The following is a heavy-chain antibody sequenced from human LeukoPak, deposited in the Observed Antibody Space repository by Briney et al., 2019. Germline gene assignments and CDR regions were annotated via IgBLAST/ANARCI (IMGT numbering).Heavy chain of an antibody. CDR2: LSCTGTT. V-gene: IGHV3-23*01. D-gene: IGHD6-13*01. CDR3: ARVGYSSIWFFFNF. J-gene: IGHJ4*02. Sequence: GGPLRLSWAASGISFNSYGMSWVRQAPGKRLEWVSTLSCTGTTFYAGSVEGRFTISSANSENKLYLQMVNLRAADTALYYCARVGYSSIWFFFNFWGQGTLVTVPS. CDR1: GISFNSYG.